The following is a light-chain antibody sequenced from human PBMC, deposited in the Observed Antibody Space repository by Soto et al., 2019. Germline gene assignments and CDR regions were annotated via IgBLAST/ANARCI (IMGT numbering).Light chain of an antibody. CDR3: QQRSNWFT. J-gene: IGKJ3*01. CDR2: DAS. Sequence: EIVLTQAPATLSLSPGERATLSCRASQSVSSYLAWYQQKPGQAPRLLIYDASNRATGIPARFSGSGSGTDFTLTISSLDPEDFAVYYCQQRSNWFTFGPGTKVDIK. CDR1: QSVSSY. V-gene: IGKV3-11*01.